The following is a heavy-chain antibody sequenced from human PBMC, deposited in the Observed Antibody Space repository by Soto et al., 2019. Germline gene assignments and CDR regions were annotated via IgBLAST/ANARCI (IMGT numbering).Heavy chain of an antibody. Sequence: ASVKVSCKASGYTFTSYAMHWVRQAPGQRLEWMGWINAGNGNTKYSQKFQGRVTITRDTSASTAYMELSSLRSEDTAVYYCARDFRDYYGSGSYSLDYYFDYWGQGTLVTVSS. CDR3: ARDFRDYYGSGSYSLDYYFDY. CDR2: INAGNGNT. V-gene: IGHV1-3*01. CDR1: GYTFTSYA. D-gene: IGHD3-10*01. J-gene: IGHJ4*02.